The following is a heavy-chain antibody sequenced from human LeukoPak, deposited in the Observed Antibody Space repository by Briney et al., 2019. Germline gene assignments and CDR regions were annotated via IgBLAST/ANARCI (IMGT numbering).Heavy chain of an antibody. D-gene: IGHD2-15*01. CDR3: AKDAGPLGYCSGGSCYPVDY. J-gene: IGHJ4*02. CDR1: GFTFSSYG. Sequence: GRSLRHSCAASGFTFSSYGMHWVRQAPGKGLEWVAVISYDGSNKYYADSVKGRFTISRDNSKNTLYLQMNSLRAEDTAVYYCAKDAGPLGYCSGGSCYPVDYWGQGTLVTVSS. CDR2: ISYDGSNK. V-gene: IGHV3-30*18.